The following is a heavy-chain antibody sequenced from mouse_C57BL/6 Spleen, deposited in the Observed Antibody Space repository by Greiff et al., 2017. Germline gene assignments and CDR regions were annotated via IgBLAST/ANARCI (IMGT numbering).Heavy chain of an antibody. D-gene: IGHD1-1*01. V-gene: IGHV1-20*01. J-gene: IGHJ1*03. CDR3: ASGSSYEYFDV. CDR2: INPYNGDT. CDR1: GYSFTGYF. Sequence: EVKLMESGPELVKPGDSVKISCKASGYSFTGYFMNWVMQSHGKSLEWIGRINPYNGDTFYNQKFKGKATLTVDKSSSTAHMELRSLTSEDSAVYYCASGSSYEYFDVWGTGTTVTVSS.